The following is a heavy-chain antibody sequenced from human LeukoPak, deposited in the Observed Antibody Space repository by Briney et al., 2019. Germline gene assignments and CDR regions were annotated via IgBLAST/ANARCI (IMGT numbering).Heavy chain of an antibody. J-gene: IGHJ4*02. V-gene: IGHV4-30-4*01. CDR1: GGSISSGDYY. CDR2: IYYSGST. D-gene: IGHD4-17*01. CDR3: ARDREDYGDPYYFDY. Sequence: SETLSLTCTVSGGSISSGDYYWSWIRQPPGKGLEWIGYIYYSGSTYYNPPLKSRVTISVDTSKNQFSLKLSSVTAADTAVYYCARDREDYGDPYYFDYWGQGTLVTVSS.